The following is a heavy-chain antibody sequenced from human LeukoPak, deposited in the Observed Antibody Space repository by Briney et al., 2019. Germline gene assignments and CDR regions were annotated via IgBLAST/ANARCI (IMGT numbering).Heavy chain of an antibody. CDR3: ARGTRDSPGIDY. Sequence: GGSLRLSCAASGFTFSSYAMHWVRQTPGKGLEYVSGIATTADSASYADAVKGRFTISRDNSKNMLYLQMGSLRHEDMAVYFCARGTRDSPGIDYWGRGTLVTVSS. CDR1: GFTFSSYA. D-gene: IGHD1-14*01. CDR2: IATTADSA. V-gene: IGHV3-64*02. J-gene: IGHJ4*02.